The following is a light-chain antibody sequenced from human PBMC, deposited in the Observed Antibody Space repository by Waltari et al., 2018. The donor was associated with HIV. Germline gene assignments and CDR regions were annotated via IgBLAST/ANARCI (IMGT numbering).Light chain of an antibody. Sequence: QSLLTPPPSVSATPGQRTTISCTGNKPNIGAGHDGHWYRQLPGTAPRLLIFANSNRPSGVPDRSSGSKYTASASRAITGLQAEDVGYYYCQYSDIRLHGLGVFGGGTKVTVL. J-gene: IGLJ3*02. V-gene: IGLV1-40*01. CDR3: QYSDIRLHGLGV. CDR1: KPNIGAGHD. CDR2: ANS.